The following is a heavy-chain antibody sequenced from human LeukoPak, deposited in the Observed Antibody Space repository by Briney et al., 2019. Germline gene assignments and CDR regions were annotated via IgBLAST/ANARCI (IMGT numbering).Heavy chain of an antibody. V-gene: IGHV4-59*01. CDR2: IYHSGST. CDR3: ARGGAARLHFQN. D-gene: IGHD6-6*01. CDR1: GVSISTYY. J-gene: IGHJ1*01. Sequence: ASETLSLTCTVSGVSISTYYWNWIRQPPGKGLEWIGYIYHSGSTNYNPSLQSRVTISVDTSKNQFSLNLNSVTAADTAVYYCARGGAARLHFQNWGQGTLVTVSS.